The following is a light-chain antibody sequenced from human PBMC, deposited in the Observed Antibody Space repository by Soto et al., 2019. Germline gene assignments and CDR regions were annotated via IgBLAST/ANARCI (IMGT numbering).Light chain of an antibody. V-gene: IGKV2D-29*02. CDR1: QSLLDITGETF. CDR2: EVS. Sequence: EMTQKPLSLSVATGQPASISCKSSQSLLDITGETFLFWYLKKPGQSQQLLIYEVSSRVSGVPDRFSGSGSGTDFTLEISRVETDDVGNYCCMQSTQLPPTFGQGTRLEIK. CDR3: MQSTQLPPT. J-gene: IGKJ5*01.